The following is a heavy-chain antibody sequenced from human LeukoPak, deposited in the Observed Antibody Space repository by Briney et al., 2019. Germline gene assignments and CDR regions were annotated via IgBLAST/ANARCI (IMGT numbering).Heavy chain of an antibody. J-gene: IGHJ4*02. CDR1: GLTFSSYA. Sequence: GGSLRLSCSASGLTFSSYAMHWVRQAPGKGLDYVSVISNNGGGTYYADSVKGRFTISRDNSKNTLYLQMSSLRDEDTAVYYCVKAKDIVVVVAAFFYWGQGTLVTVSP. D-gene: IGHD2-15*01. CDR2: ISNNGGGT. CDR3: VKAKDIVVVVAAFFY. V-gene: IGHV3-64D*06.